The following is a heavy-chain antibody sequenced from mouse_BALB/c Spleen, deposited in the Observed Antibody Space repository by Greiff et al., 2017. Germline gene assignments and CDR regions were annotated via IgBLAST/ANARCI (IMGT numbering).Heavy chain of an antibody. CDR3: AICGVGNYDFDY. CDR2: INPSSGYT. D-gene: IGHD2-1*01. Sequence: QVQLQQSAAELARPGASVKMSCKASGYTFTSYTMHWVKQRPGQGLEWIGYINPSSGYTEYNQKFKDKTTLTADKSSSTAYMQLSSLTSEDSAVYYCAICGVGNYDFDYWGQGTTLTVSA. V-gene: IGHV1-4*02. J-gene: IGHJ2*01. CDR1: GYTFTSYT.